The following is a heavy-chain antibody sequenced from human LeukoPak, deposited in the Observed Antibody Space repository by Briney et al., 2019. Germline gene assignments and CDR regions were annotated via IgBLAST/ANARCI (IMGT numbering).Heavy chain of an antibody. V-gene: IGHV4-34*01. Sequence: TSETLSLTCAVYGGSFSDYYWAWIRQPPGKGLEWIGEINHNGGINYNPSLKSRVTLSLDTSMNHVSLRLTSVTAADTGVYYCARGXLAHFYGSSSHDYWGQGTLVSVSS. CDR1: GGSFSDYY. CDR2: INHNGGI. J-gene: IGHJ4*02. CDR3: ARGXLAHFYGSSSHDY. D-gene: IGHD3-10*01.